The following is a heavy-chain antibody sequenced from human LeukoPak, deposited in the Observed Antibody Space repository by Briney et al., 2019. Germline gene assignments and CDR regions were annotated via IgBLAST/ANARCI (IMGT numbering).Heavy chain of an antibody. CDR2: IRYDGSNK. D-gene: IGHD3-16*02. Sequence: GXXLRLSCAASGFTFSSYGMHWVRQAPGKGLEWVAFIRYDGSNKYYADSVKGRFTISRDNSKNTLYLQMNSLRAEDTAVYYCAKDPEEDYVWGSYRYLFDYWGQGTLVTVSS. CDR1: GFTFSSYG. V-gene: IGHV3-30*02. J-gene: IGHJ4*02. CDR3: AKDPEEDYVWGSYRYLFDY.